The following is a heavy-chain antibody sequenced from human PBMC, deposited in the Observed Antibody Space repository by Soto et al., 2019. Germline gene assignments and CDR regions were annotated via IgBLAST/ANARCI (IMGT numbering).Heavy chain of an antibody. CDR3: ARKAYYYGSGDYYYYMDV. D-gene: IGHD3-10*01. J-gene: IGHJ6*03. Sequence: QVQLQESGPGLVKPSETLSLTCTVSGGSISSYYWSWIRQPPGKGLEGIGNIYYSGSTNYNPSLKSRVPISVDTSKNQCSLKLSSVTAADTAVYYCARKAYYYGSGDYYYYMDVWGKGTTVTVSS. CDR1: GGSISSYY. V-gene: IGHV4-59*01. CDR2: IYYSGST.